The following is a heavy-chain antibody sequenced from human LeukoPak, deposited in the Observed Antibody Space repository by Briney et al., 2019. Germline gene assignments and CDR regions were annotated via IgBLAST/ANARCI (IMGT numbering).Heavy chain of an antibody. V-gene: IGHV3-23*01. CDR3: AKRSAVTTDY. D-gene: IGHD4-17*01. CDR1: GFTFSSYA. J-gene: IGHJ4*02. Sequence: GGSLRLSCAASGFTFSSYAMSWVRQAPGKGLEWVSVISGNSGSTYYAASVKGRFTISRDNSKNTLYLQMNSLGAEDTAVYYCAKRSAVTTDYWGQGTLVTVSS. CDR2: ISGNSGST.